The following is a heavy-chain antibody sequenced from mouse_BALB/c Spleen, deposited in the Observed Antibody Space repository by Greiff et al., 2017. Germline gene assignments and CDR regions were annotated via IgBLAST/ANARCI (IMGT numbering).Heavy chain of an antibody. Sequence: QVQLQQSGAELVRPGVSVKISCKASGYTFTSYWMHWVKQRPGQGLEWIGYINPSTGYTEYNQKFKDKATLTADKSSSTAYMQLSSLTSEDSAVYYCSRTGDYRYGYYAMDYWGQGTSVTVSS. CDR2: INPSTGYT. V-gene: IGHV1-4*01. D-gene: IGHD2-14*01. CDR1: GYTFTSYW. J-gene: IGHJ4*01. CDR3: SRTGDYRYGYYAMDY.